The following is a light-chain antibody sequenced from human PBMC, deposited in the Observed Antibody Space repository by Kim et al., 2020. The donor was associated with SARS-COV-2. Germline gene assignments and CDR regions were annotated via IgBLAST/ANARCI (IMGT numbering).Light chain of an antibody. CDR3: QHFDAYPLT. Sequence: DIQMTQSPASLSTSVGDSVTITCRASQSIRIYLAWYQQKPRKAPKLLIYRASRLGTGVPSRFSGSGSGTEFTLTISSLQPDDSATYYCQHFDAYPLTFGGGTKVDIK. V-gene: IGKV1-5*03. CDR2: RAS. CDR1: QSIRIY. J-gene: IGKJ4*01.